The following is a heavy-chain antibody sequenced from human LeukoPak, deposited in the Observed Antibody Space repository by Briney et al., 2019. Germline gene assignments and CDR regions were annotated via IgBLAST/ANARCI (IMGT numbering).Heavy chain of an antibody. D-gene: IGHD2-21*02. CDR1: GYSFTSYY. CDR2: INPGGGIS. CDR3: ARDRGSKRVAYCGSDCYIGYYDG. V-gene: IGHV1-46*01. Sequence: VSCEPSGYSFTSYYMCCVPQAPREGLEWMGIINPGGGISNYAQKFQGTVSTSTDTSKSTVYMELSSLRSEDTAVYYCARDRGSKRVAYCGSDCYIGYYDGWGRGTLVT. J-gene: IGHJ2*01.